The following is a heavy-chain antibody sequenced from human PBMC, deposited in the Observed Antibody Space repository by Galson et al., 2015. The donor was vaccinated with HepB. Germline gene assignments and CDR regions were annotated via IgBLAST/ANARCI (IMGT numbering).Heavy chain of an antibody. J-gene: IGHJ6*02. CDR2: IIPIFGTA. CDR1: GGTFSSYA. CDR3: ASQRGQLWFYYYYGMDV. Sequence: SVKVSCKASGGTFSSYAISWVRQAPGQGLEWMGGIIPIFGTANYAQKFQGRVTITADESTSTAYMELSSLRSEDTAVYYCASQRGQLWFYYYYGMDVWGQGTTVTVSS. D-gene: IGHD5-18*01. V-gene: IGHV1-69*13.